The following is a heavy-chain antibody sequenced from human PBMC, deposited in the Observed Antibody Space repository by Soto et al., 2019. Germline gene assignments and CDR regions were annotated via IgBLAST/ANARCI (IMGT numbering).Heavy chain of an antibody. CDR1: GFTPSFW. CDR2: IKEEGSEI. D-gene: IGHD2-21*02. CDR3: ASPRGVTSGEDS. V-gene: IGHV3-7*01. Sequence: GALRRSCTTSGFTPSFWVSWGRQAPGEGVEWGANIKEEGSEIQYVGSVKGRFTISRGTAKNSLYLEMNRMSVEATAVYYWASPRGVTSGEDSWGQGTLVTVCS. J-gene: IGHJ4*02.